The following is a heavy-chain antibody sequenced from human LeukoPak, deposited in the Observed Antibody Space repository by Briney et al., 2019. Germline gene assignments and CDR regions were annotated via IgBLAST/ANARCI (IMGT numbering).Heavy chain of an antibody. CDR3: ARHLSGITGYTYGRGIDY. J-gene: IGHJ4*02. D-gene: IGHD5-18*01. CDR1: GFTFSSYW. CDR2: IKKEGSEK. Sequence: GGSLRLSCAASGFTFSSYWMSWVRQAPGEGLEWVANIKKEGSEKYYVDSVKGRFTISRDNAKKSLYLQMTSLRAEDTAVYYCARHLSGITGYTYGRGIDYWGQGTLVSVSS. V-gene: IGHV3-7*01.